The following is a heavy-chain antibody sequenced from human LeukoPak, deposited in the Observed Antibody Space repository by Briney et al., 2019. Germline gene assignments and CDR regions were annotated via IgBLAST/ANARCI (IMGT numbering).Heavy chain of an antibody. J-gene: IGHJ4*02. V-gene: IGHV4-34*01. D-gene: IGHD5-24*01. Sequence: SETLSLTCAVYGGSFSGYYWSWIRQPPGKGLEWIGEINHSGSTNYNPSLKSRVTISVDTSKNQFSLKLSSVTAADTAVYYCARGGGDGYHSWGQGTLVTVSS. CDR1: GGSFSGYY. CDR2: INHSGST. CDR3: ARGGGDGYHS.